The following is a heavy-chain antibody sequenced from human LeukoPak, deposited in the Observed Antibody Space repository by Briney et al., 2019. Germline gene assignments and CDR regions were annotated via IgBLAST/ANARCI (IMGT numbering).Heavy chain of an antibody. D-gene: IGHD3-22*01. CDR3: ARDSDSSGTDY. CDR2: IYYSGST. Sequence: SETLSLTCTVPGGSISSYYWSWIRQHPGKGLEWIGYIYYSGSTYYNPSLKSRVTISVDTSKNQFSLKLSSVTAADTAVYYCARDSDSSGTDYWGQGTLVTVSS. V-gene: IGHV4-59*06. J-gene: IGHJ4*02. CDR1: GGSISSYY.